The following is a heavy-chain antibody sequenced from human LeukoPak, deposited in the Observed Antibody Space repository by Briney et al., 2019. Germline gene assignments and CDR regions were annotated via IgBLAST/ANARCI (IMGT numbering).Heavy chain of an antibody. CDR3: ARPAMGYSPRGAFDI. D-gene: IGHD5-18*01. CDR2: INPNSGGT. CDR1: GYTFTGYY. Sequence: ASVKVSCKASGYTFTGYYMHWVRQAPGQGLEWMGWINPNSGGTNYAQKFQGRVTMTRDTSISTAYMELSRLRSDDTAVYYCARPAMGYSPRGAFDIWGQGTMVTVSS. V-gene: IGHV1-2*02. J-gene: IGHJ3*02.